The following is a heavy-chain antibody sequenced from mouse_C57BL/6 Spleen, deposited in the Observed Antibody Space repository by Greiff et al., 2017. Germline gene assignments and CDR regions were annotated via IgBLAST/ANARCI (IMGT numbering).Heavy chain of an antibody. CDR1: GYTFTSYW. Sequence: VQLQQSGAELVMPGASVKLSCKASGYTFTSYWMHWVKQRPGHGLEWIGEIDPSDSYTNYNQKFKGKSTLTVDKSSSTAYMQLSSLTSEDSAVYYCARGGLRRGKDYWGQGTTLAVSS. CDR3: ARGGLRRGKDY. V-gene: IGHV1-69*01. J-gene: IGHJ2*01. D-gene: IGHD2-4*01. CDR2: IDPSDSYT.